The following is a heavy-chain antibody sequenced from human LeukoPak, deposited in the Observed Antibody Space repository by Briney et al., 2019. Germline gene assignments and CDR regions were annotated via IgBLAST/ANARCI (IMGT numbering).Heavy chain of an antibody. D-gene: IGHD4-23*01. Sequence: SETLSLTCAVYGGSFSGYYWSWIRQPPRKGLEWIGEINHSGSTNYNPSLKSRVTISVDTSKNQFSLKLSSVTAADTAVYYCARGLRWNDYWGQGTLVTVSS. CDR2: INHSGST. CDR1: GGSFSGYY. V-gene: IGHV4-34*01. J-gene: IGHJ4*02. CDR3: ARGLRWNDY.